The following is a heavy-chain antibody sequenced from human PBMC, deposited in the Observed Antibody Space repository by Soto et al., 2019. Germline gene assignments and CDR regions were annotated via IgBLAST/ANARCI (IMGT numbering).Heavy chain of an antibody. CDR2: INPNSGGT. V-gene: IGHV1-2*04. CDR1: GYTFTSYD. CDR3: ARDDEHGMNG. J-gene: IGHJ6*02. Sequence: GASVKVSCKASGYTFTSYDINWVRHATGQGLEWMGWINPNSGGTNYAQKFQGWVTMTRDTSISTAYMELSRLRSDDTAVYDCARDDEHGMNGSGRRSTVNV.